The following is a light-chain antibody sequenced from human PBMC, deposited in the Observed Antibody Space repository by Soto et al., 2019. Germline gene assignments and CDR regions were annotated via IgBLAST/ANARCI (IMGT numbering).Light chain of an antibody. V-gene: IGKV1-27*01. CDR2: VAS. CDR1: QGISNY. J-gene: IGKJ1*01. CDR3: QKYNSAPWT. Sequence: DIQMTQSPSSLSASVGHRVTITCRASQGISNYLAWYQQQPGKVPKLLIYVASTLQSGVPSRFSGSGSGTDFTLTISSLQPEDVATYYCQKYNSAPWTFGQGPKVEIK.